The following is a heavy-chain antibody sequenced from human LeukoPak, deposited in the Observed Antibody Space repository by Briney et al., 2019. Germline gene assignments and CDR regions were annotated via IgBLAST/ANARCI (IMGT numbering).Heavy chain of an antibody. CDR2: LGTNGRST. CDR1: GFTFSTYA. CDR3: VKGGETVYDYVFDF. V-gene: IGHV3-64D*09. Sequence: GGSLTLSCSASGFTFSTYAMHWVRQAPGKGLEYVSSLGTNGRSTYYADSVTGRFTISRDNSENTLSLQMSSLRSEDTAVYYCVKGGETVYDYVFDFWGQGTLVTVSS. D-gene: IGHD3-16*01. J-gene: IGHJ4*02.